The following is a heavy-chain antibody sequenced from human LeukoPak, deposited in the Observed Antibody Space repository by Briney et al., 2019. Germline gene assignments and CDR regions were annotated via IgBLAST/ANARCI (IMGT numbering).Heavy chain of an antibody. CDR1: GYIFNSYG. J-gene: IGHJ4*02. CDR3: ARAPGYGGNSDFDY. CDR2: ISAYNGNT. V-gene: IGHV1-18*01. Sequence: GASVKVSCKASGYIFNSYGISWVRQAPGQGLEWMGWISAYNGNTNYAQKLQGRVTMTTDTSTSTAYMELRSLRSDDTAVYYCARAPGYGGNSDFDYWGQGTLVTVSS. D-gene: IGHD4-23*01.